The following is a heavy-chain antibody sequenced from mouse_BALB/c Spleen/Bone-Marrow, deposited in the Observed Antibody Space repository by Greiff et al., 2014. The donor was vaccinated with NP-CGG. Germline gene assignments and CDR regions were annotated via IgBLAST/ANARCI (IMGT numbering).Heavy chain of an antibody. CDR2: ISSSGGSI. V-gene: IGHV5-12-2*01. CDR3: ARLPFDY. CDR1: GFTFSSYT. J-gene: IGHJ2*01. Sequence: EVQVVESGGGLVQPGGSLKLSCAASGFTFSSYTMSWVRQTPEKRLEWVAYISSSGGSIYYPDTVKGRFTISRDNAKNTLYLQMSSLKSEDTAMYYCARLPFDYWGQGTTLTVSS.